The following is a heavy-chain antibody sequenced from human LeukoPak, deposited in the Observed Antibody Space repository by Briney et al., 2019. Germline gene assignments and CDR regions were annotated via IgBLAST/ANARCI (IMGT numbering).Heavy chain of an antibody. Sequence: GGSLRLSCAASGFTFSSYAMSWVRQAPGKGLEWVSAISGSGGSTYYADSVKGRFTISRNNSKNTLYLQMNSLRAENTAVYYCAKDRTLYSRSWYYFDYWGQGTLVTVSS. D-gene: IGHD6-13*01. J-gene: IGHJ4*02. CDR1: GFTFSSYA. V-gene: IGHV3-23*01. CDR3: AKDRTLYSRSWYYFDY. CDR2: ISGSGGST.